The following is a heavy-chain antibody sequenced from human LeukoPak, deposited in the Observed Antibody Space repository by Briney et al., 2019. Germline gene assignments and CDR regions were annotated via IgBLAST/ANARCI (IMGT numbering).Heavy chain of an antibody. V-gene: IGHV1-18*01. CDR1: GYILTSYG. CDR2: ISAYNDNT. D-gene: IGHD3-3*01. J-gene: IGHJ6*03. Sequence: ASVKVSCKASGYILTSYGISWVRQAPGQGLEWMGWISAYNDNTNYAQKLQGRVTMTTDTSTNTAYMELRGLRSDDTAVYYCARGMVDYDFWSGYRRTYYYMDVWGKGTTVTVSS. CDR3: ARGMVDYDFWSGYRRTYYYMDV.